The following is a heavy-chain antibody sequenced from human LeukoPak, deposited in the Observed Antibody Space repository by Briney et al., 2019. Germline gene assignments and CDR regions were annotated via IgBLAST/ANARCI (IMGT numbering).Heavy chain of an antibody. CDR2: ISYDGSNK. Sequence: PGRSLRLYCAASGFTLSSYAMHWLRQAPGKGLEGLAVISYDGSNKYYADSVKGRFTISRDNSKNTLYLQMNSLRAEDTAVYYCARVGATAPYYGMDVWGQGPTVTVSS. CDR1: GFTLSSYA. J-gene: IGHJ6*02. CDR3: ARVGATAPYYGMDV. V-gene: IGHV3-30*04. D-gene: IGHD5-12*01.